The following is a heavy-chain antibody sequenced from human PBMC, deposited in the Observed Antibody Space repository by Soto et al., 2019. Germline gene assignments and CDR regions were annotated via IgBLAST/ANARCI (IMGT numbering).Heavy chain of an antibody. CDR2: ISAYNGNT. CDR3: ARGNEERILEWRYHFYYYGMDV. CDR1: GYTFTSYG. J-gene: IGHJ6*02. V-gene: IGHV1-18*01. Sequence: ASVKVSCKASGYTFTSYGISWVRQAPGQGLEWMGWISAYNGNTNYAQKLQGRVTMTTDTSTSTAYMELRSLRSDDTAVYYCARGNEERILEWRYHFYYYGMDVWGQGTTVTVSS. D-gene: IGHD2-15*01.